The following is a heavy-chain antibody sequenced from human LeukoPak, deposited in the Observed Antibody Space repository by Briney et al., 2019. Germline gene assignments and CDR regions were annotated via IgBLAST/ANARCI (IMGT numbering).Heavy chain of an antibody. J-gene: IGHJ4*02. CDR3: ARGRLRGYQDY. CDR2: INHSGST. Sequence: PETLSLTCAVYGGSFSGYYWSWIRQPPGKGLEWIGEINHSGSTNYNPSLKSRVTISVDTSKNQFSLKLSSVTAADTAVYYCARGRLRGYQDYWGQGTLVTVSS. D-gene: IGHD4-23*01. V-gene: IGHV4-34*01. CDR1: GGSFSGYY.